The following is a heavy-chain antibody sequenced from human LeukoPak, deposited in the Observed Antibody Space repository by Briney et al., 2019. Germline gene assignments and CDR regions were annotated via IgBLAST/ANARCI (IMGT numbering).Heavy chain of an antibody. J-gene: IGHJ4*02. CDR1: GGSISSYY. CDR3: ARGRVPGY. Sequence: PSETLSLTWTVSGGSISSYYWSWIRQPPGRGLEWIWCIYYTGSTSYNPSLQSRVTISLDTSKNQFSLNLRSVTAADTAVYYCARGRVPGYWGQGTLVSVAS. V-gene: IGHV4-59*01. CDR2: IYYTGST. D-gene: IGHD3-10*01.